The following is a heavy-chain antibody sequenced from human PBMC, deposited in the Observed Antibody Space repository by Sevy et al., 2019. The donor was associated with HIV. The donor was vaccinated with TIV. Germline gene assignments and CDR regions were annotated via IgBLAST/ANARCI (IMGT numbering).Heavy chain of an antibody. CDR3: VRAIATADSF. J-gene: IGHJ4*02. CDR2: INQDGSVN. Sequence: GGSLRLSCAASGFSINAYWVLWVRQAPGRGLEWVANINQDGSVNYYADSVKGRFTISRDNARNLVSLQMNILRVEDTALYYCVRAIATADSFWGQGTLVTVSS. CDR1: GFSINAYW. V-gene: IGHV3-7*01. D-gene: IGHD6-13*01.